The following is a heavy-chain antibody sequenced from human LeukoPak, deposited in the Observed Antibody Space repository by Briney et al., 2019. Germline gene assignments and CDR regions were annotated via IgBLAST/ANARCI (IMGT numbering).Heavy chain of an antibody. CDR1: GGSISSSNYY. CDR3: AHFKGGSFDF. CDR2: IYYSGNT. J-gene: IGHJ3*01. V-gene: IGHV4-39*01. Sequence: SSETLSLTCTVSGGSISSSNYYWGWIRQPPGKGLEWIGSIYYSGNTYYNPSLKSRVTVSVDTSKNQFSLKLTSVTAADTAVYYCAHFKGGSFDFWGQGTMVTVSS. D-gene: IGHD1-26*01.